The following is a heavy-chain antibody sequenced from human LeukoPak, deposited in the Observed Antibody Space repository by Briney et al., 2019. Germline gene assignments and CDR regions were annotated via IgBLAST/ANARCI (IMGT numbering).Heavy chain of an antibody. CDR2: IYHSGST. D-gene: IGHD3-3*01. CDR3: ARDQTYYDFWSGYYYNWFDP. V-gene: IGHV4-38-2*02. Sequence: SETLSLTCTVSGYSISSGYYWGWIRQPPGKGLEWIGSIYHSGSTYYNPSLKSRVTISVDTSKNQFSLKLSSVTAADTAVYYCARDQTYYDFWSGYYYNWFDPWGQGTLVTVSS. CDR1: GYSISSGYY. J-gene: IGHJ5*02.